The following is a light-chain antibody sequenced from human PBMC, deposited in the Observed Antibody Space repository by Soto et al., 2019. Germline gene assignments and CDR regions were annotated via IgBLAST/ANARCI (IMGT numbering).Light chain of an antibody. CDR1: QSFTSNY. J-gene: IGKJ5*01. CDR3: QQYGGSPPTT. CDR2: GAS. Sequence: EIVLTQSPGTLSLSPGETATLSCRASQSFTSNYLAWYQQKPAQAPRLLIYGASNRATGIPDRFSGSGSGTDFTLTISRLEPEDFAVYYCQQYGGSPPTTFGQGTRLEIE. V-gene: IGKV3-20*01.